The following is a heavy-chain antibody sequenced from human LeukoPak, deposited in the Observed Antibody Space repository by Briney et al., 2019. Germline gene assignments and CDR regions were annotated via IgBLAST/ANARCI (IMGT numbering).Heavy chain of an antibody. J-gene: IGHJ4*02. V-gene: IGHV1-3*01. D-gene: IGHD2-15*01. Sequence: ASVKVSCKASGYTFTSYAMHWVRQAPGQRREWMGGINAGNGNTKYSQKFQGRVTITRDTSASTAYMELSSLRSEDTAVYYCARRRGYSFFDYWGQGTLVTVSS. CDR2: INAGNGNT. CDR3: ARRRGYSFFDY. CDR1: GYTFTSYA.